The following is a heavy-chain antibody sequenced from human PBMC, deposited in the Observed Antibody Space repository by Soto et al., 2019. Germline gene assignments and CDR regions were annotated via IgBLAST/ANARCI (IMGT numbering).Heavy chain of an antibody. V-gene: IGHV1-69*13. CDR3: ARGRPDSSGYYYDY. Sequence: SVKVSCKASLGTFRSYAIIWVRQAPGQGLEWMGGIIPIFGTANYAQKFHGRVTITADESTSTAYMELSSLRSEDTAVYYCARGRPDSSGYYYDYWGQGTLVTVSS. D-gene: IGHD3-22*01. CDR2: IIPIFGTA. J-gene: IGHJ4*02. CDR1: LGTFRSYA.